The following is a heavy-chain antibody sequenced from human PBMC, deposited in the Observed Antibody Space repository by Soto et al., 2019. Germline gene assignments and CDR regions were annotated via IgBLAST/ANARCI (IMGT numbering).Heavy chain of an antibody. CDR2: ILSDGSKQ. CDR3: ARGLNALYGDRWYDAFDI. CDR1: RFTFSYYA. J-gene: IGHJ3*02. Sequence: GGSLRLSCAASRFTFSYYAMHWIRQAPGKGLEWMAVILSDGSKQYYAESVKGRFTISRDNAKNTLYLQMNSLRVEDTAVYYYARGLNALYGDRWYDAFDIWGQGTMVTVSS. D-gene: IGHD2-15*01. V-gene: IGHV3-30-3*01.